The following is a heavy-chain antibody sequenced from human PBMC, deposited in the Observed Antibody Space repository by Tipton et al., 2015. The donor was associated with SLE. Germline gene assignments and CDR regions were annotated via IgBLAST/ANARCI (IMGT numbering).Heavy chain of an antibody. J-gene: IGHJ4*02. CDR1: GGSFSGYY. V-gene: IGHV4-34*01. CDR3: ARYRGNSDY. CDR2: INHSGST. Sequence: TLSLTCAVYGGSFSGYYWSWIRQPPGKGLEWIGEINHSGSTNYNPSLKSRVTISVDTSKNQFSLKLSSVTAADTAVYYCARYRGNSDYWGQGTLVTVSS. D-gene: IGHD4-23*01.